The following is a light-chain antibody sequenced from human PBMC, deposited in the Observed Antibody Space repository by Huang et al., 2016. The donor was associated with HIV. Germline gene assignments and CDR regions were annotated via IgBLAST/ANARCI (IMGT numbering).Light chain of an antibody. CDR2: GAF. Sequence: EIVLTQSPGTLSLSPGERATLSCRASQNIRNNYLAWYQQKPGQAPRLLIFGAFNRASGTPDRFSGSESGTDFTLAIGGLEPEDFATYYCQQYGDSPRTFGQGTKLEIK. J-gene: IGKJ2*01. V-gene: IGKV3-20*01. CDR3: QQYGDSPRT. CDR1: QNIRNNY.